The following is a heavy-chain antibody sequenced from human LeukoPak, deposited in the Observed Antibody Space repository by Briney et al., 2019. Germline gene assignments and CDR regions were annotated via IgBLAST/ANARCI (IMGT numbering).Heavy chain of an antibody. D-gene: IGHD6-13*01. CDR2: IYYSGST. CDR1: GGSISSSSYY. Sequence: PSETLSLTCTVSGGSISSSSYYWGWIRQPPGKGLEWIGSIYYSGSTYYNPSLKSRVTISVDTSKNRFSLKLSSVTAADTAVYYCARHAALYSSSWYLDYWGQGTLVTVSS. V-gene: IGHV4-39*01. J-gene: IGHJ4*02. CDR3: ARHAALYSSSWYLDY.